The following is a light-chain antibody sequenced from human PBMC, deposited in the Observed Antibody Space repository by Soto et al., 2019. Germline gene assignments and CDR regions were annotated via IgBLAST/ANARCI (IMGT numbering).Light chain of an antibody. V-gene: IGKV3-15*01. J-gene: IGKJ4*01. CDR2: GAS. CDR1: QSVSSN. CDR3: QQYNNWPLLT. Sequence: EIVMTQSPATLSVSPGERATLSCRASQSVSSNLAWYQQKPGQAPRLLIYGASTRATGIPARFSGSGSGTEFTLTISSLQSEGFAVYYCQQYNNWPLLTFGGGTKVDIK.